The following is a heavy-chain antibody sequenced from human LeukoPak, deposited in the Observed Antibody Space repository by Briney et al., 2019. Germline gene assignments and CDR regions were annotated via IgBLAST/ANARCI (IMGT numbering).Heavy chain of an antibody. Sequence: GGSLRLSCAASGLTVSSYMSWVRQAPGKGLEWVSAIGGDGGSTYYADSVKGRFTISRDNSKNTLDLQVNSLRAEDTAVYYCARHYFYGSGKYFDYWGQGTLVTVSS. CDR1: GLTVSSY. J-gene: IGHJ4*02. CDR2: IGGDGGST. V-gene: IGHV3-23*01. D-gene: IGHD3-10*01. CDR3: ARHYFYGSGKYFDY.